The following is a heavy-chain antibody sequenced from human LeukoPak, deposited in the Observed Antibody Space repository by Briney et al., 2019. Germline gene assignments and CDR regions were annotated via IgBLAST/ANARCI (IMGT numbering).Heavy chain of an antibody. V-gene: IGHV3-7*01. J-gene: IGHJ4*02. D-gene: IGHD2-2*01. CDR2: IKQDGSEK. CDR3: ARVDCSSTSCYRAVVDY. CDR1: GFTFSSYW. Sequence: PGGSLRLSCAASGFTFSSYWMSWVRQAPGKGLEWVANIKQDGSEKYYVDSVKGRFTISRDNAKNSPYLQMNSLRAEDTAVYYCARVDCSSTSCYRAVVDYWGQGTLVTVSS.